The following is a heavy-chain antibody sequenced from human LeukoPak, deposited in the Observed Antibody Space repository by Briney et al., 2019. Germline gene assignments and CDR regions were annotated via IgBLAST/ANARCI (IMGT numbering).Heavy chain of an antibody. J-gene: IGHJ6*03. V-gene: IGHV3-48*03. CDR1: GFTFSTYE. Sequence: GGSLRLSCAASGFTFSTYEMIWVRQAPGKGLAWVAYISSSGSTIYQADSVKGRFTISRDNAKNSLYLQMNSLRAEDTAVYYCARGVEHYGSGNYEYMDVWGKGTTVTVSS. CDR2: ISSSGSTI. D-gene: IGHD3-10*01. CDR3: ARGVEHYGSGNYEYMDV.